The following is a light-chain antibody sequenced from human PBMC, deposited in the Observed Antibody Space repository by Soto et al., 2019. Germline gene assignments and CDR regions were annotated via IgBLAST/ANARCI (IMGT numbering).Light chain of an antibody. CDR2: AAS. J-gene: IGKJ1*01. Sequence: DIQMTQSPSSLSASVGDRVTITCRASQSISTYLNWYQQKAGLAPKLLIYAASSLQSGVPSRFSGSGSGTDFTLTIRSMQTEAFANYYCQQTYSTPPTFGQGTKVDIK. CDR1: QSISTY. CDR3: QQTYSTPPT. V-gene: IGKV1-39*01.